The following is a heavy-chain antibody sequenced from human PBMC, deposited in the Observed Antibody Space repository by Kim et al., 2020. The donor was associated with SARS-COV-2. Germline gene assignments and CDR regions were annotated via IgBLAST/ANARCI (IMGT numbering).Heavy chain of an antibody. V-gene: IGHV3-53*04. CDR1: GFTVSSNY. D-gene: IGHD3-16*01. J-gene: IGHJ2*01. CDR2: IYSGGRT. CDR3: ARTLRLGEFSPGHFHL. Sequence: GGSLRLSCAASGFTVSSNYMSWVRQAPGKGLEWVSVIYSGGRTYYADSVKGRFTISRHDSKNTLYHQMNSLRAEDTAVYYCARTLRLGEFSPGHFHLWGR.